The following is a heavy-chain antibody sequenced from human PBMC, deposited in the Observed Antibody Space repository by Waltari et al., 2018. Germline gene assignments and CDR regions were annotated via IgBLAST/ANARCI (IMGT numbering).Heavy chain of an antibody. CDR2: IDNSGETT. V-gene: IGHV3-23*05. D-gene: IGHD3-10*01. CDR1: GFDYSSYA. CDR3: AKDSGYSMIRGRENS. Sequence: VYLLESGGGLVQPGGSLRLSCVGSGFDYSSYAMSWVRQAPGKGLEWVSGIDNSGETTYYAGSVKGRFTISRYDSRNTVYLHMTTLRVDDTAVYYCAKDSGYSMIRGRENSWGQGTLVIVSS. J-gene: IGHJ4*02.